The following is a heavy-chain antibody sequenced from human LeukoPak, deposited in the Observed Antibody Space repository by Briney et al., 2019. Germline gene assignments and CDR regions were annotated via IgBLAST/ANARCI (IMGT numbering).Heavy chain of an antibody. CDR3: AKDLGYCSGGSYYSVDAFDI. J-gene: IGHJ3*02. D-gene: IGHD2-15*01. CDR2: ITVSVGST. V-gene: IGHV3-23*01. CDR1: GFTFSSYA. Sequence: GCLRLSCAASGFTFSSYAMSWVHQAPGKGLEWVSAITVSVGSTYYADSVKGRFTISRDNSKNTLYLQMNSLRAEDTAVYYCAKDLGYCSGGSYYSVDAFDIWGQGTMVTASS.